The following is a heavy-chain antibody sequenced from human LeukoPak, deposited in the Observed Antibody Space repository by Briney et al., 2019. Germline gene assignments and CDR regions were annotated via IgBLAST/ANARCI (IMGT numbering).Heavy chain of an antibody. V-gene: IGHV3-7*01. CDR2: IKQDGSEK. CDR1: GFSLSTYW. CDR3: ATLVATTRFDY. J-gene: IGHJ4*02. D-gene: IGHD5-12*01. Sequence: GGSLRLSCAASGFSLSTYWKSWVRQAPGKGLEWVANIKQDGSEKYYVDSVKGRFTISRENAKNSLYLQMNSLRAEDTAVYYCATLVATTRFDYWGQGTLVTVSS.